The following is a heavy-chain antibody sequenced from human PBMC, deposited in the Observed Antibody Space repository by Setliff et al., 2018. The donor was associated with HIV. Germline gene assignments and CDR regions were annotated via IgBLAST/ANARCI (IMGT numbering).Heavy chain of an antibody. CDR3: ARVPRITTFRNAFDI. CDR2: IYYIGNT. CDR1: GGSISGGGYY. V-gene: IGHV4-31*03. D-gene: IGHD3-3*01. Sequence: SETLSLTCTVSGGSISGGGYYWSWIRQHPGKGLDWIGNIYYIGNTDYNPSLKSRVTISIDTSKNQFSLKLSSVTAADTAIYYCARVPRITTFRNAFDIWGQGTMVTVSS. J-gene: IGHJ3*02.